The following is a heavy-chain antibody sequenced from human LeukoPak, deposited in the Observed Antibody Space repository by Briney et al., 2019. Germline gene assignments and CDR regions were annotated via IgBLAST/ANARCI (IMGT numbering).Heavy chain of an antibody. CDR2: INHSGST. Sequence: PPETLSLTCAVYGGSFSGYYWSWIRQPPGKGLEWIGEINHSGSTNYNPSLKSRVTISVDTSKNQFSLKLSSVTAADTAVYYCARAARVSDYGDYGYWGQGTLVTVSS. V-gene: IGHV4-34*01. CDR3: ARAARVSDYGDYGY. J-gene: IGHJ4*02. D-gene: IGHD4-17*01. CDR1: GGSFSGYY.